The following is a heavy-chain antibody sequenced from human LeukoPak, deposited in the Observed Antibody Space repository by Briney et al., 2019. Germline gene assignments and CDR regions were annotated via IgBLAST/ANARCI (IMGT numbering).Heavy chain of an antibody. D-gene: IGHD2-2*01. CDR2: INPTGDST. Sequence: ASVTVSFKASGYTFTNYYIHWVRQAPGQGLEWMGIINPTGDSTTYPQKFQGRVTMTRDTSTNTVYMELSSLRSDDTAVYYCARHPSPQLHHFDYWGQGTLVTVSS. CDR3: ARHPSPQLHHFDY. CDR1: GYTFTNYY. V-gene: IGHV1-46*01. J-gene: IGHJ4*02.